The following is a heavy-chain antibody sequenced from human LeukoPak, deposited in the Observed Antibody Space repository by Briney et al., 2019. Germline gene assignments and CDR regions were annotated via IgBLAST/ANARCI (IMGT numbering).Heavy chain of an antibody. V-gene: IGHV1-18*01. D-gene: IGHD6-13*01. CDR1: GYTFTSYA. J-gene: IGHJ4*02. Sequence: ASVKVSCKASGYTFTSYAMNWVRQAPGQGLEWMGWISAYNGNTNYAQKLQGRVTMTTDTSTSTAYMELRSLRSDDTAVYYCARGSVGIAAAGTTLDYWGQGTLVTVSS. CDR2: ISAYNGNT. CDR3: ARGSVGIAAAGTTLDY.